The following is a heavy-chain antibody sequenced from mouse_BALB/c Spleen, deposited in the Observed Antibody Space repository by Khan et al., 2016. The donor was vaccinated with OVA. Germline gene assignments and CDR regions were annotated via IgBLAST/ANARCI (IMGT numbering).Heavy chain of an antibody. D-gene: IGHD2-3*01. J-gene: IGHJ3*01. V-gene: IGHV1-69*02. CDR2: IYPSASYI. Sequence: QVQLQQSGTELVRPGASVKLSCKASGYTFTNSWINWVKQRPGQGLEWIGNIYPSASYINYNQKFRDKATLTVDKSSTTAYMHLSSPPSEDSAVYDCTRGGVDGSSFAYWGQGTLVTVSA. CDR3: TRGGVDGSSFAY. CDR1: GYTFTNSW.